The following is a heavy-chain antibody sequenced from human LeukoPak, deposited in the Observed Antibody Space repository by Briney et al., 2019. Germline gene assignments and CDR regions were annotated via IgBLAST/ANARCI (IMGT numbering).Heavy chain of an antibody. CDR3: VKARGHPMPSYFFDQ. CDR2: SCGSGGTT. J-gene: IGHJ4*02. CDR1: GFSFTTYA. V-gene: IGHV3-23*01. D-gene: IGHD2-2*01. Sequence: QPGGSLRLSCAASGFSFTTYAMGWVRQGPGKGLEWVSSCGSGGTTYYAASVKGRFTISRDSSKNTVSLQLNTLRAEDSAVYYCVKARGHPMPSYFFDQWGQGSLVTVSS.